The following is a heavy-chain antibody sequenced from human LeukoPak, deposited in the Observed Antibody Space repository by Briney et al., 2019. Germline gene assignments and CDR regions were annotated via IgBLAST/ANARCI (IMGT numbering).Heavy chain of an antibody. D-gene: IGHD6-13*01. CDR1: GYTFTSYG. V-gene: IGHV1-18*01. J-gene: IGHJ4*02. CDR2: ISAYNGNT. CDR3: ASSGAAAGPGWYFDY. Sequence: GASVKVSCKASGYTFTSYGISWVRQAPGQGLEWMGWISAYNGNTNYAQKLQGRVTMTTDTSTSTAYMELRSLRSDDTAVYYCASSGAAAGPGWYFDYWGQGTLVTVSS.